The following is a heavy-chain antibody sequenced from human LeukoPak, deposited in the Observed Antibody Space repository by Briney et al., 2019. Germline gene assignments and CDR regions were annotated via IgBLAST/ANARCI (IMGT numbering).Heavy chain of an antibody. J-gene: IGHJ4*02. V-gene: IGHV1-18*04. CDR2: ISGENGNT. CDR1: GYSFTNYG. D-gene: IGHD2/OR15-2a*01. Sequence: ASVKVSCKTSGYSFTNYGVSWVRQAPGQGPEWMGWISGENGNTNYAQKFQARFTMTTDTSTGTAYMELRSLRSDDTAVYYCARWGVHGTTTYCFAYWGQGSQVTVSS. CDR3: ARWGVHGTTTYCFAY.